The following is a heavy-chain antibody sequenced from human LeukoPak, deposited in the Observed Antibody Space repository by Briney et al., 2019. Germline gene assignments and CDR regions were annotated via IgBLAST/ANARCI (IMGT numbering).Heavy chain of an antibody. CDR2: IASDGSST. J-gene: IGHJ4*02. V-gene: IGHV3-74*01. CDR1: GFPFSSYR. CDR3: ARGRPHGNDY. Sequence: GGSLRLSCVASGFPFSSYRMNWVRQAPGKGLVWVSRIASDGSSTTYADSVKGRFSISRDNAKNTLYLQMNSLRVEDTAVYYCARGRPHGNDYWGQGTLVTVSS. D-gene: IGHD4-23*01.